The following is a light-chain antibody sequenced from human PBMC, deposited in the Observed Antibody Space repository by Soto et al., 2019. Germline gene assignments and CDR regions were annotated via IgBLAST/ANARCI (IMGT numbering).Light chain of an antibody. CDR1: QSVSSY. CDR3: QQRSNWPRT. J-gene: IGKJ1*01. V-gene: IGKV3-11*01. Sequence: EIVLTQSPATLSLSPGERATLSCRASQSVSSYFAWYQQKPGQAPRLLFYDASNRATGIPARFSGSGSGTDFTLTISSLEPEDFAVYYCQQRSNWPRTFGQGTKVEI. CDR2: DAS.